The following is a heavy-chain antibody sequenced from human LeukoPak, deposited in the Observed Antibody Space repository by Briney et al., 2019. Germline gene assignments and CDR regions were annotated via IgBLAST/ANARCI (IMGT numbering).Heavy chain of an antibody. V-gene: IGHV4-34*01. D-gene: IGHD6-6*01. Sequence: PSETLSLTCAVYGGSFSGYYWSWIRQPPGKGLEWIGEINHSGSTNYNPSLKSRVTISVDTSKNQFSLKLSSVTAADTAVYYCAIAKTEYSRFDPWGQGTLVTVSS. CDR2: INHSGST. J-gene: IGHJ5*02. CDR3: AIAKTEYSRFDP. CDR1: GGSFSGYY.